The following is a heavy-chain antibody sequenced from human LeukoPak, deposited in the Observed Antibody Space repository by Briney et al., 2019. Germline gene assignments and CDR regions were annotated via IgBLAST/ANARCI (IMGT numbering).Heavy chain of an antibody. D-gene: IGHD1-26*01. CDR2: ISSSGSTI. CDR1: GFTFSSYE. CDR3: ASGARSSYYYYMDV. J-gene: IGHJ6*03. V-gene: IGHV3-48*03. Sequence: GGSLRLSCAASGFTFSSYEMNWVRQAPGKGLEWVSYISSSGSTIYYADSVKGRFTISRDNAKNSLYLQMNSLRAEDTAVYYCASGARSSYYYYMDVWGKGTTVTISS.